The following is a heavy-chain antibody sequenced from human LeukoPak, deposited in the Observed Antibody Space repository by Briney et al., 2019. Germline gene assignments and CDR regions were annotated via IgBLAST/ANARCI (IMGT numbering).Heavy chain of an antibody. D-gene: IGHD3-16*01. V-gene: IGHV4-34*01. J-gene: IGHJ3*02. CDR3: ARVETHYVWGTKRRDAFDI. Sequence: SETLSLTCAVYGGSFSGYYWSWIRQPPGKGLEWIGEINHSGSTNYNPSLKSRVTISVDTSKNQFSLKLSSVTAADTAVYYCARVETHYVWGTKRRDAFDIWGQGTMVTVSS. CDR1: GGSFSGYY. CDR2: INHSGST.